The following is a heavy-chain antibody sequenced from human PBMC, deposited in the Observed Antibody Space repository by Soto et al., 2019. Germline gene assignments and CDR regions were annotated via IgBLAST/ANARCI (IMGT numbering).Heavy chain of an antibody. CDR2: IYYTWST. J-gene: IGHJ4*02. CDR3: ASGAYWNFAY. CDR1: GGSIRDYY. V-gene: IGHV4-59*08. D-gene: IGHD1-1*01. Sequence: SETLSLTCTVSGGSIRDYYWSWIRQPPGKGLEWVGFIYYTWSTNYNPSLKSRLTISLDTSKNQFSLTLNFVTAADTAVYYCASGAYWNFAYWGQGARVTVSS.